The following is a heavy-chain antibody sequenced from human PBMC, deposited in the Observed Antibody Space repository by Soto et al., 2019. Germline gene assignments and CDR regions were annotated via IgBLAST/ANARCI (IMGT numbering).Heavy chain of an antibody. Sequence: QVQLMQSGAEVKKPGASVKVSCKASGDTFTDYSIHWVRQAPGQGLEWMGTVNPSGGHTTYAQHFLVRVTMTRDTSTCTLYMELTSLTSDDTAIYYCARGVNVVVVTAALDYWGQGTLVNVSS. V-gene: IGHV1-46*01. D-gene: IGHD2-21*02. CDR1: GDTFTDYS. CDR2: VNPSGGHT. J-gene: IGHJ4*02. CDR3: ARGVNVVVVTAALDY.